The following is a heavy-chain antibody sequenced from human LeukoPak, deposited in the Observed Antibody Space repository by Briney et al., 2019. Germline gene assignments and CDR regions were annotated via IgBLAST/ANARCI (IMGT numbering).Heavy chain of an antibody. CDR2: IYYSGST. CDR1: GYSISSGYY. CDR3: ARISSFRYCSGGSCYYFDY. V-gene: IGHV4-38-2*02. Sequence: SETLSLTCSVSGYSISSGYYWGWIRQPPGKGLEWIGSIYYSGSTYYNPSLKSRVTISVDTSKNQFSLKLSSVTAADTAVYYCARISSFRYCSGGSCYYFDYWGQGTLVTVSS. J-gene: IGHJ4*02. D-gene: IGHD2-15*01.